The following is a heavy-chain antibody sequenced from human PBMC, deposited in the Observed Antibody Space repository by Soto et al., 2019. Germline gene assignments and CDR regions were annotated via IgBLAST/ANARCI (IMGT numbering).Heavy chain of an antibody. D-gene: IGHD3-22*01. CDR2: ISGSGGNT. CDR3: AKDRFRVTMIVADY. Sequence: EVQLLESGGGLVQPGGSLRLSCAASGFTFSSYAMSWVRQAPGKGLEWVSGISGSGGNTYYADSVKGRFTISRDNSKNTLYLQMNSLRAEDTAGYYCAKDRFRVTMIVADYWGQGTLVTVSS. CDR1: GFTFSSYA. J-gene: IGHJ4*02. V-gene: IGHV3-23*01.